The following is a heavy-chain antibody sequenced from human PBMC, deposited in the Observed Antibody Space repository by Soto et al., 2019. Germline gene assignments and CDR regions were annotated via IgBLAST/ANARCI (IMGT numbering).Heavy chain of an antibody. CDR3: ARPLRDRNYYYGMAV. CDR1: GGTFSKYA. J-gene: IGHJ6*02. CDR2: TIPMFGTP. Sequence: QVQLVQSGAEMQQPGASVRVSCKASGGTFSKYAFSWVRQAPGQGLEWLGGTIPMFGTPNYAQKFQGRDAISADESTATVYMELSSLRSEDTAVYFCARPLRDRNYYYGMAVWGQGTTVTVSS. D-gene: IGHD3-22*01. V-gene: IGHV1-69*01.